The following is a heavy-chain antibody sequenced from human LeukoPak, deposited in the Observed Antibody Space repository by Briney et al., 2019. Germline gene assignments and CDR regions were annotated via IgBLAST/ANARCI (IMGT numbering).Heavy chain of an antibody. CDR3: ASGGSPYNWFDP. Sequence: GGPLRLSCAASGFTVSSNYISWVRQAPGKGLEWVSVIYSGGSTYYADSVKGRFTISRDNSKNTLYLQMNSLRAEDTAVCYCASGGSPYNWFDPWGQGTLVTVSS. CDR1: GFTVSSNY. D-gene: IGHD3-16*01. V-gene: IGHV3-66*02. CDR2: IYSGGST. J-gene: IGHJ5*02.